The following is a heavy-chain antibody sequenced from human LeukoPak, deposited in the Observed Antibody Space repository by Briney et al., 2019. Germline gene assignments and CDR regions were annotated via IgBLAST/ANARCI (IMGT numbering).Heavy chain of an antibody. V-gene: IGHV3-9*01. D-gene: IGHD3-16*01. J-gene: IGHJ4*02. CDR1: GFTFDDYA. Sequence: PGGSLRLSCAASGFTFDDYAMHWVRQAPGKGLEWVSGISWNSGSIGYADSVKGRFTISRDNAKNSLYLQMNSLRAEDTALYYCAKDEEWGKQFDYWGQGTLVTVSS. CDR3: AKDEEWGKQFDY. CDR2: ISWNSGSI.